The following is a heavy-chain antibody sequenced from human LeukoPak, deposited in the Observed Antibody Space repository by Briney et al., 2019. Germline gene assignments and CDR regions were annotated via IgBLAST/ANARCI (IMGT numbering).Heavy chain of an antibody. D-gene: IGHD4/OR15-4a*01. V-gene: IGHV3-21*01. J-gene: IGHJ6*02. CDR1: GFTFSSYS. Sequence: PGGSLRLSCAASGFTFSSYSMNWVRQAPGKGLEWVSSISSSSSYIYYADSVKGRFTISRDNAKNSLYLQMNSLRAEDTAVYYCARLDSGPKYYGMDVWGQGTTVTVSS. CDR2: ISSSSSYI. CDR3: ARLDSGPKYYGMDV.